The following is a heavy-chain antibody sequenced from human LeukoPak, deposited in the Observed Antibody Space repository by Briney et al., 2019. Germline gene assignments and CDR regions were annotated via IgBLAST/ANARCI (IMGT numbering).Heavy chain of an antibody. J-gene: IGHJ4*02. Sequence: SETLSRTCTVSGGSISSGDYYWSWIRQPPGKGLEWIGYIYYSGSTYYNPSLKSRVTISVDTSKNQFSLKLSSVTAADTAVYYCAREGFSYGDRQGDYWGQGTLVTVSS. CDR2: IYYSGST. D-gene: IGHD4-17*01. CDR3: AREGFSYGDRQGDY. CDR1: GGSISSGDYY. V-gene: IGHV4-30-4*01.